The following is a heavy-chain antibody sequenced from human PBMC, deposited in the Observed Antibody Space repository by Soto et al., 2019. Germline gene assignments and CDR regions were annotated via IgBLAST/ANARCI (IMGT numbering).Heavy chain of an antibody. J-gene: IGHJ3*02. CDR3: ARIMITFGGVIVIGDAFDI. Sequence: SETLSLTCTVSGGSISSSSYYWGWIRQPPGKGLEWIGSIYYSGSTYYNPSLKSRVTISVDTSKNQFSLKLSSVTAADTAVYYCARIMITFGGVIVIGDAFDIWGQGTMVTVSS. CDR1: GGSISSSSYY. D-gene: IGHD3-16*02. V-gene: IGHV4-39*01. CDR2: IYYSGST.